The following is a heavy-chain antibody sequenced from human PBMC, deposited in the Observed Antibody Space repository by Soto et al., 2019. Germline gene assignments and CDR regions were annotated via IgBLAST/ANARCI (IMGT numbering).Heavy chain of an antibody. V-gene: IGHV3-30-3*01. Sequence: PVGSLELSSAASGFTFSSYAMHWVRQAPGKGLEWVAVISYDGSNKYYADSVKGRFTISRDNSKNTLYLQMNSLRAEDTAVYYCARDGVDFWSGPARPWYFDLWGRGTLVTVS. D-gene: IGHD3-3*01. CDR3: ARDGVDFWSGPARPWYFDL. CDR1: GFTFSSYA. J-gene: IGHJ2*01. CDR2: ISYDGSNK.